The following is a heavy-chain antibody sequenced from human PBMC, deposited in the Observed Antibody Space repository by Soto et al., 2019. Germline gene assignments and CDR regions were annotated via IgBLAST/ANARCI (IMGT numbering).Heavy chain of an antibody. CDR3: ATLWFGEGNY. J-gene: IGHJ4*02. Sequence: PSETLPLTCTLSGGFISTSHSWGWIRQPPGKGLEWSGSIYYTGSTYYSPSLKSRVTISVDTSKNQFSLKLSSVTAADTAVYYCATLWFGEGNYWGQGTLVTISS. CDR1: GGFISTSHS. CDR2: IYYTGST. D-gene: IGHD3-10*01. V-gene: IGHV4-39*01.